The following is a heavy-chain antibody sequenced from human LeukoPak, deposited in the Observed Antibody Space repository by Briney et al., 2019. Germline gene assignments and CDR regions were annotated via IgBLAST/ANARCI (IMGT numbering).Heavy chain of an antibody. J-gene: IGHJ6*03. V-gene: IGHV3-66*02. CDR2: IYSGGST. CDR1: GFTVSSNY. Sequence: GGSLRLSCAASGFTVSSNYMSWVRQAPGKGLEWVSVIYSGGSTYYADSVKGRFTTSRDNSKNTLYLQMNSLRAEDTAVYYCARARPYYYYYMDVWGKGTTVTVSS. CDR3: ARARPYYYYYMDV.